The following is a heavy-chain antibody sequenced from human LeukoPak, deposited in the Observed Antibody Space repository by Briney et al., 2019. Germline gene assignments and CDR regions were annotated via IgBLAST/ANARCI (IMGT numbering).Heavy chain of an antibody. Sequence: SETLSLTCSVSGGPISGSRTWGWVRQPPGKGLEWIGNIHYDGRTASNPSLKSRVTISLDTSTNQFSLKVNSVTATDTALYSCARVVTAARLDLWGQGILVSISS. V-gene: IGHV4-39*07. D-gene: IGHD6-25*01. CDR1: GGPISGSRT. CDR2: IHYDGRT. CDR3: ARVVTAARLDL. J-gene: IGHJ5*02.